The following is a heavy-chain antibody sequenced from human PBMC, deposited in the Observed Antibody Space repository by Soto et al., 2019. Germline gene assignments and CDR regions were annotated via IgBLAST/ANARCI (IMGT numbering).Heavy chain of an antibody. CDR1: GYTFTTYN. CDR3: ARAGAGHFDS. J-gene: IGHJ4*02. D-gene: IGHD3-10*01. V-gene: IGHV1-46*01. Sequence: VQLVQSGAEVRKPGASVKVSCKASGYTFTTYNMHWVRQAPGQGLEWMGVINPSVGSTSYAQKFQGRGTMTRDTSTSTGYMELSILRSADTAVYYCARAGAGHFDSWGQGTLVTVSS. CDR2: INPSVGST.